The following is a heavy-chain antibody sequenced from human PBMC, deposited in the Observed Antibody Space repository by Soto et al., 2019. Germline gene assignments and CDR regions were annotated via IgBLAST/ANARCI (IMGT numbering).Heavy chain of an antibody. Sequence: TLSLTCTVSGGSISSYYWSWIRQPPGKGLEWIGYIYYSGSTNYNPSLKSRVTISVDTSKNQFSLKLSSVTAADTAVYYCARGGLWELRFDPWGQGTLVTVSS. J-gene: IGHJ5*02. CDR3: ARGGLWELRFDP. CDR1: GGSISSYY. V-gene: IGHV4-59*01. D-gene: IGHD1-26*01. CDR2: IYYSGST.